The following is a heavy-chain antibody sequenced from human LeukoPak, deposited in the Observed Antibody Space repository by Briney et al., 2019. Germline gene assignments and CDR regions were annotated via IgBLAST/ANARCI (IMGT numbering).Heavy chain of an antibody. Sequence: GGFLRLSCAASGFTFSSSAMSWVRQVPGKGLEWVSGISASGGSTSYADSVRGRFTISRDNSKNTLYVQMNSLRDEDTAVYYCAKGNSGWFFTLDYWGQGTLVTVSS. CDR3: AKGNSGWFFTLDY. CDR2: ISASGGST. CDR1: GFTFSSSA. D-gene: IGHD6-19*01. V-gene: IGHV3-23*01. J-gene: IGHJ4*02.